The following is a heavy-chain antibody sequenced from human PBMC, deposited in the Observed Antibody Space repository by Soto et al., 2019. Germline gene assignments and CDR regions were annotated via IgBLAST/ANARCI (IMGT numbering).Heavy chain of an antibody. Sequence: PGESLKISCNGSGYSFTIYWIGWVRQMPGKGLEWMGIIYPGDSDTRYSPSFQGQVTISADKSISTAYLQWSSLKASDTAMYYCARSPGTTALLLDYWGQGTLVTVSS. J-gene: IGHJ4*02. CDR1: GYSFTIYW. D-gene: IGHD4-4*01. V-gene: IGHV5-51*01. CDR2: IYPGDSDT. CDR3: ARSPGTTALLLDY.